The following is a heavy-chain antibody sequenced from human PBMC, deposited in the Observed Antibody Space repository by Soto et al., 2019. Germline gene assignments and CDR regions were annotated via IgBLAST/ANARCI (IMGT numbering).Heavy chain of an antibody. V-gene: IGHV2-5*02. Sequence: QITLKESGPTLVEPTQTLTLTCAFSGFSLSTSGVGVGWIRQPPGKALEWLAFIYWDDDKRYSPSFRPRLTIFKDTSNNQVVLIMTNMDPVDTATYYCAYRQEYRGSWDSGWLDPWGQGTLVTVSS. J-gene: IGHJ5*02. D-gene: IGHD6-13*01. CDR1: GFSLSTSGVG. CDR3: AYRQEYRGSWDSGWLDP. CDR2: IYWDDDK.